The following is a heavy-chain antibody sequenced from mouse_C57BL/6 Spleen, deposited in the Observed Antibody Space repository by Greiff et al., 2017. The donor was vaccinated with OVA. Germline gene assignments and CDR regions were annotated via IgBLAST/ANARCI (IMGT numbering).Heavy chain of an antibody. D-gene: IGHD3-2*02. V-gene: IGHV5-6*02. Sequence: DVKLVESGGDLVKPGGSLKLSCAASGFTFSSYGMSWVRQTPDKRLEWVATISSGGSYTYYPDSVKGRFTISRDNAKNTLYLQMCSLKSEDTAMYYCARPLGSSGYENVWFAYWGPGTLVTVSA. CDR2: ISSGGSYT. J-gene: IGHJ3*01. CDR3: ARPLGSSGYENVWFAY. CDR1: GFTFSSYG.